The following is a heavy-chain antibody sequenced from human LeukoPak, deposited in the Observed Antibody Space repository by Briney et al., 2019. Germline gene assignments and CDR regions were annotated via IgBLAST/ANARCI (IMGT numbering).Heavy chain of an antibody. CDR2: IYYSGST. D-gene: IGHD3-9*01. V-gene: IGHV4-31*03. CDR3: ARHVWLQPFDY. CDR1: GGSISSGGYY. J-gene: IGHJ4*02. Sequence: SETLSLTCTVSGGSISSGGYYWSWIRQHPGKGLEWIGYIYYSGSTYYNSSLKSRVTISVDTSKNQFSLKLSSVTAADTAVYYCARHVWLQPFDYWGQGTLVTVSS.